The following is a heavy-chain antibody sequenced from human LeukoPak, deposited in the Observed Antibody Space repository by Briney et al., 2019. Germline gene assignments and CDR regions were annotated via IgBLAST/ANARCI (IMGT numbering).Heavy chain of an antibody. CDR1: GFTFRDYF. CDR3: AMATYDSSAVDAFDI. CDR2: IYNAGNTI. V-gene: IGHV3-11*01. Sequence: GGSLRLSCAASGFTFRDYFMSWIRPAPGKGVEWFAYIYNAGNTIYYADSMKGRFTISRDNAKNSLYLQMNTLRAEDTAVYYCAMATYDSSAVDAFDIWGQGTMVTV. J-gene: IGHJ3*02. D-gene: IGHD3-22*01.